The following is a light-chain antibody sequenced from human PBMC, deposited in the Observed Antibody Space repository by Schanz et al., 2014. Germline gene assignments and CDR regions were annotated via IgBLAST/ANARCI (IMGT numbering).Light chain of an antibody. Sequence: QSVLTQPPSVSGAPGQRVTISCTGTSSDIGRYNYVSWYQHHPGKAPKLLIYDVTKRPSGVPDRFSGSKSGNTASLTVSGLQAEDEADYYCSSNGGVNIYVFGTGTKLTVL. V-gene: IGLV2-8*01. CDR1: SSDIGRYNY. CDR2: DVT. CDR3: SSNGGVNIYV. J-gene: IGLJ1*01.